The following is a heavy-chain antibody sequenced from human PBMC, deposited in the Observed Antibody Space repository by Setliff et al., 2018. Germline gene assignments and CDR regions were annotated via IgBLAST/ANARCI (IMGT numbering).Heavy chain of an antibody. Sequence: ASVKVSCKSSGYSFTMYGVNWVRQAPGQGIEWMGWISAFSRHTEYSQKFKGRVAVTTDASTSTAYLDLWSLTSNDTAVYYCLRDRPYINSPENAFDIWGQGTTVTVSS. CDR2: ISAFSRHT. CDR1: GYSFTMYG. V-gene: IGHV1-18*01. D-gene: IGHD1-1*01. CDR3: LRDRPYINSPENAFDI. J-gene: IGHJ3*02.